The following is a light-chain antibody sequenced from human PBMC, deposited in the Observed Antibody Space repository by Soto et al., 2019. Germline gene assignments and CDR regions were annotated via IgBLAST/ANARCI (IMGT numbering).Light chain of an antibody. J-gene: IGKJ4*01. CDR3: QQLHSYPLT. CDR1: QGISSY. CDR2: AAS. V-gene: IGKV1-9*01. Sequence: DIQLTQSPSFLSASVGDRVTITCRASQGISSYLAWYQQKPGKAPKLLIYAASTLQSGVPSRFSGSGSGTEFTLTISSLQPEDFGTYYCQQLHSYPLTFGGGTKVDIK.